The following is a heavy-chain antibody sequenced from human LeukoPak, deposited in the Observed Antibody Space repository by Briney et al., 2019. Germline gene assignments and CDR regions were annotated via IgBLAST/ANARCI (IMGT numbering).Heavy chain of an antibody. CDR1: GFTFSSYW. D-gene: IGHD2-15*01. CDR3: AKVSVVAATLLYFDY. J-gene: IGHJ4*02. Sequence: GGSLRLSCAASGFTFSSYWMSWVRQAPGKGLEWVAVISYDGSNKYYADSVKGRFTISRDNSKNTLYLQMNSLRAEDTAVYYCAKVSVVAATLLYFDYWGQGTLVTVSS. V-gene: IGHV3-30*18. CDR2: ISYDGSNK.